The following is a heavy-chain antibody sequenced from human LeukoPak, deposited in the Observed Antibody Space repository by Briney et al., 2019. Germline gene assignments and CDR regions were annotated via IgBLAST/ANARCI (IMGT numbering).Heavy chain of an antibody. D-gene: IGHD4-11*01. V-gene: IGHV1-46*01. CDR2: INPSGGST. J-gene: IGHJ4*02. CDR1: GYTFTSYY. CDR3: ATSNYDYSSYFDY. Sequence: ASVKVSCKASGYTFTSYYMNWVRQAPGQGLEWMGIINPSGGSTSYAQKFQGRVTMTRDMSTSTVYMELSSLRSEDTAVYYCATSNYDYSSYFDYWGQGTLVTVSS.